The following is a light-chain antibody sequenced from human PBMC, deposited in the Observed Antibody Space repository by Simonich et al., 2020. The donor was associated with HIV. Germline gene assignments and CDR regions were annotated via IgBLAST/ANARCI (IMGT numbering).Light chain of an antibody. CDR2: AAS. Sequence: DIQMTQSPASLSASVGDRVPITCRESQSIRSYLNWYQQKPGKAPKLLIYAASSLQSGVPSRFSGSGSGTDFTLTISSLQPEDFATYYCQQSYSTPRTFGQGTKVEIK. CDR3: QQSYSTPRT. CDR1: QSIRSY. J-gene: IGKJ1*01. V-gene: IGKV1-39*01.